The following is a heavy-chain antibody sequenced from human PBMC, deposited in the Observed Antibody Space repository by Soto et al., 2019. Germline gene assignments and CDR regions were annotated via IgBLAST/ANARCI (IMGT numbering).Heavy chain of an antibody. CDR3: ARGYYDFWSGYPWVYYYGMDV. Sequence: GSLRLSCAASGFTVSSNYMSWVRQAPGKGLEWVSVIYSGGSTYYADSVKGRFTISRDNSKNTLYLQMNSLRAEDTAVYYCARGYYDFWSGYPWVYYYGMDVWGQGTTVTVSS. CDR1: GFTVSSNY. D-gene: IGHD3-3*01. CDR2: IYSGGST. J-gene: IGHJ6*02. V-gene: IGHV3-53*01.